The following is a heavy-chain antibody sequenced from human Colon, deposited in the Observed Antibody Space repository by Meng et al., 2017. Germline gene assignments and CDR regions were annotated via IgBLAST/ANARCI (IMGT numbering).Heavy chain of an antibody. CDR1: GFTFRSYA. V-gene: IGHV3-23*01. D-gene: IGHD7-27*01. CDR2: ISGSAGNT. CDR3: AKVQLGNFDY. Sequence: GESLKISCAASGFTFRSYAMSWVRQAPGKGLEWVSAISGSAGNTYCADSVKGRFTISRDNSKNTMYLQMNSLRAEDTAVYFCAKVQLGNFDYWGQGTLVTVSS. J-gene: IGHJ4*02.